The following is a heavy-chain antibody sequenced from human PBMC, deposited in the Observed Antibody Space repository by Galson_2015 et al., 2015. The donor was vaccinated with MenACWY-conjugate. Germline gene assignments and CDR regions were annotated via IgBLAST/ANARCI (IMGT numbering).Heavy chain of an antibody. CDR2: IWYDGSET. J-gene: IGHJ4*02. D-gene: IGHD1-26*01. CDR1: GSDFSNYG. CDR3: AKSRGASFYFDS. Sequence: SLRLSCAASGSDFSNYGMHWVRQAPGKGLEWVGVIWYDGSETYVADSVKGRFTISRDNAKNTLYLQMNSLRPEDTAVFYCAKSRGASFYFDSWGQGTLVTVSS. V-gene: IGHV3-33*03.